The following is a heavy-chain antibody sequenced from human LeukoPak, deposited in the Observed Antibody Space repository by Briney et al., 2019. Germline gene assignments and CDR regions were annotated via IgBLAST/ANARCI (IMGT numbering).Heavy chain of an antibody. CDR1: GGSISSGGYS. D-gene: IGHD3-3*01. J-gene: IGHJ3*02. CDR3: ARDGFAVGGAFDI. CDR2: IYHSGST. V-gene: IGHV4-30-2*01. Sequence: PSETLSLTCAVSGGSISSGGYSWSWIRQPPGKGLEWIGYIYHSGSTYYNPSLKSRVTISVDRSKNRFSLKLSSVTAADTAVYYCARDGFAVGGAFDIWGQGTMVTVSS.